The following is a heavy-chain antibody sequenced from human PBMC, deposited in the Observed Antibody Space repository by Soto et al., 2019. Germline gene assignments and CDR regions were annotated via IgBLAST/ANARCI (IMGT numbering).Heavy chain of an antibody. V-gene: IGHV4-39*02. Sequence: PSETLSLTCTVSGGSISSSDYYWGWIRQPPGKGLEWIGNIYYSGSASYNPSLKSRVTISVDTSKNQVSLKLSSVTAADTAVYYCARDVGSSHGPGHAHDFDYWGQGTLVTDCS. CDR2: IYYSGSA. D-gene: IGHD2-2*01. CDR3: ARDVGSSHGPGHAHDFDY. J-gene: IGHJ4*02. CDR1: GGSISSSDYY.